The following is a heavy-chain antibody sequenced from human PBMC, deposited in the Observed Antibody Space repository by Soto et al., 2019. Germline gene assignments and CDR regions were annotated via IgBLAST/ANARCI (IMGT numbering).Heavy chain of an antibody. J-gene: IGHJ4*02. CDR3: ARVLTSRHDHLCY. V-gene: IGHV3-72*01. Sequence: EVQLVESGGGLVQPGGSLRLSCTASGFTFSDHYMDWVRQAPGKGLEWVGRSRNKANSYTTEYAASVKGRFTVSRDDSRNSLYLQMNSLKAEDTAVYYCARVLTSRHDHLCYWGQGTLVTVSS. D-gene: IGHD2-15*01. CDR2: SRNKANSYTT. CDR1: GFTFSDHY.